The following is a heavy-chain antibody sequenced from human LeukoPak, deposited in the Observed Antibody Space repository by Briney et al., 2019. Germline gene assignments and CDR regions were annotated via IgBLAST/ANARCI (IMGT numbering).Heavy chain of an antibody. D-gene: IGHD7-27*01. Sequence: GGSLRLSCEASGFTFGTYGMTWVRQAPGKGLEWVSGITGSSTWTYYADSVRGRFTISRDNSKNTLHLQMDNLTADDTAIYYCARELVSLGTGYFDLWGRGTLVTVSS. V-gene: IGHV3-23*01. CDR3: ARELVSLGTGYFDL. CDR1: GFTFGTYG. J-gene: IGHJ2*01. CDR2: ITGSSTWT.